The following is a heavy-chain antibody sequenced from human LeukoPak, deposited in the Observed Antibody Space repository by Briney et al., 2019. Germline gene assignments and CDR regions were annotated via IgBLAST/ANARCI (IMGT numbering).Heavy chain of an antibody. CDR1: GGSFSGYY. CDR2: INHSGST. Sequence: SETLSLTCAVYGGSFSGYYWSWIRQPPGKGLEWIGEINHSGSTNYNPSLKSRVTISADTSKNQFSLKLSSVTAADTAVYYCASMVRGVPYYFDYWGQGTLVTVSS. CDR3: ASMVRGVPYYFDY. D-gene: IGHD3-10*01. V-gene: IGHV4-34*01. J-gene: IGHJ4*02.